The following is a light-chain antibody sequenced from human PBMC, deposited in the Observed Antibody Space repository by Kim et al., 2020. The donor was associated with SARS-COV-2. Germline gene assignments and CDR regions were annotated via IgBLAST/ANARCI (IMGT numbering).Light chain of an antibody. Sequence: EIVMTQSPATLSVSPGERATLSCRASQNINSNLAWCQQKRGQAPRLLIYGASTRATGIPARFSGSGSGTEFTLTISSLQSEDFAVYYCQQYNDWPRTFGQGTKVDI. V-gene: IGKV3-15*01. CDR1: QNINSN. CDR3: QQYNDWPRT. J-gene: IGKJ1*01. CDR2: GAS.